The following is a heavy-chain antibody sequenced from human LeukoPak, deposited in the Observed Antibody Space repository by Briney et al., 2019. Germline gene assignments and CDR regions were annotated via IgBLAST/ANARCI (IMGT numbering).Heavy chain of an antibody. J-gene: IGHJ4*02. CDR2: INPSGGST. V-gene: IGHV1-46*01. Sequence: ASVKVSCKASGYTFTSYYMHWVRQAPGQGLEWMGLINPSGGSTSYAQKFQGRVTMTRDTSTSTVYMELSSLRSEDTAVYYCARVRRRWLQLSYFDYWGQGTLVTVSS. D-gene: IGHD5-24*01. CDR1: GYTFTSYY. CDR3: ARVRRRWLQLSYFDY.